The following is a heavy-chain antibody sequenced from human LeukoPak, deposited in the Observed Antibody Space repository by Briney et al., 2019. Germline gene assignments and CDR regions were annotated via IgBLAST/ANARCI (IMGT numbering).Heavy chain of an antibody. D-gene: IGHD3-3*01. J-gene: IGHJ5*02. Sequence: KPSETLSLTCTVSGYSISSGYYWGWIRQPPGKGLEWIGSIYHSGSTYYNPSLKSRVTISVDTSKNQFSLKLSSVTAADTAVYYCARDRESYYDFWSGLANNWFDPWGQGTLVTVSS. CDR3: ARDRESYYDFWSGLANNWFDP. CDR2: IYHSGST. CDR1: GYSISSGYY. V-gene: IGHV4-38-2*02.